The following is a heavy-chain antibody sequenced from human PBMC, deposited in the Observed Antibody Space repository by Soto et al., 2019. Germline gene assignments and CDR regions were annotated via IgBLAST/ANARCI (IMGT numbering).Heavy chain of an antibody. V-gene: IGHV3-53*01. D-gene: IGHD5-12*01. J-gene: IGHJ4*02. CDR2: IYSGGTI. Sequence: EVQVVESGGGLVQPGGSLRLSCAVSGFTVTINYMSWVRQAPGKGREWVSVIYSGGTIYYADSVKGRFTISRDTSKNTLYLQMNSLRGDDTAVYYCHGYGYWGQGTLVTVSS. CDR1: GFTVTINY. CDR3: HGYGY.